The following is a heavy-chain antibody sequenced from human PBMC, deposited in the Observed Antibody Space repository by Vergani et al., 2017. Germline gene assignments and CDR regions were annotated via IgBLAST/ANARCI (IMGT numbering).Heavy chain of an antibody. J-gene: IGHJ6*02. CDR1: GFTFSSYA. CDR2: ISGSGGNT. CDR3: AKARDPNCKGGNCYSYYYGLDL. D-gene: IGHD2-21*01. Sequence: EVQLLESGGNLIQPGGSLRLSCGASGFTFSSYAMTWVRLAPGKGLQWVSAISGSGGNTFYTDSVKGRFTISRDHSKDTLYLQMNSLRVEDTAIYYCAKARDPNCKGGNCYSYYYGLDLWGQGTTVTVSS. V-gene: IGHV3-23*01.